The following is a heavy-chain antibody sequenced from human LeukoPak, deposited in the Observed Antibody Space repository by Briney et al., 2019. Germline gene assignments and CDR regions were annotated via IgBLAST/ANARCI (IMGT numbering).Heavy chain of an antibody. CDR2: IYTIGTS. V-gene: IGHV4-4*07. Sequence: IYTIGTSNYNPSLNSPLTMSGDPSKNQFSLKLSSVTAADTAVYYCARDGGTAVGATYFDYWGQGTLVTVSS. J-gene: IGHJ4*02. D-gene: IGHD1-26*01. CDR3: ARDGGTAVGATYFDY.